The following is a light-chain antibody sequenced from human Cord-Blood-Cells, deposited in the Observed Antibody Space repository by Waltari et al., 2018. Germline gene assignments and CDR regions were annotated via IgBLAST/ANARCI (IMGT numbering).Light chain of an antibody. V-gene: IGLV1-40*01. CDR1: RHTIRAGND. CDR3: QSYDSSLSGYV. Sequence: QSVLTQPPSVSGAHGQRVTISCPGSRHTIRAGNDVHWYQQLPVTAPKLLIYGSSNRPSGVPDRFSGSKSGTSASLAITGLQAEDEADYYCQSYDSSLSGYVFGTWTKVTVL. CDR2: GSS. J-gene: IGLJ1*01.